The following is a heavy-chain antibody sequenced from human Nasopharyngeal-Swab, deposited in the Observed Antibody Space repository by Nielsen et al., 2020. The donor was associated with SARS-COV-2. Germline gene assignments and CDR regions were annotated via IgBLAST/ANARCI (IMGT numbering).Heavy chain of an antibody. CDR2: ISYDGSNK. V-gene: IGHV3-30-3*01. CDR3: ARGDYCSGGSCYERGNYDYYGMDV. D-gene: IGHD2-15*01. Sequence: GGSLRLSCAASGFTFSSYAMHWVRQAPGKGLEWVAVISYDGSNKYYADSVKGRFTISRDNSKNTLYLQMNSLRAEDTAAYYCARGDYCSGGSCYERGNYDYYGMDVWGQGTTVTVSS. J-gene: IGHJ6*02. CDR1: GFTFSSYA.